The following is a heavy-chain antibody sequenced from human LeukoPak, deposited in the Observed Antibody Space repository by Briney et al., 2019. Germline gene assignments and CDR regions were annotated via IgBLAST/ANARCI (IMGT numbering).Heavy chain of an antibody. D-gene: IGHD5-24*01. J-gene: IGHJ5*02. V-gene: IGHV1-8*01. CDR1: GYTFTSYD. CDR3: ARGVRMATISGHGYWFDP. CDR2: MNPNSGNT. Sequence: ASVKVSCKASGYTFTSYDINWVRQATGQGLEWMGWMNPNSGNTGYAQKFQGRVTMTRNTSISTAYRELSSLRSEETAVYYCARGVRMATISGHGYWFDPWGQGTLVTVSS.